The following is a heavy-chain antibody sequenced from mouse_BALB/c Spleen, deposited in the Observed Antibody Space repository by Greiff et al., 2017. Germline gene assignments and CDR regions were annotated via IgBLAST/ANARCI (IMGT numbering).Heavy chain of an antibody. CDR1: GFSLSRYS. CDR3: ARNGIDGNLYAMDY. D-gene: IGHD2-1*01. CDR2: IWGGGST. V-gene: IGHV2-6-4*01. J-gene: IGHJ4*01. Sequence: VMLVESGPGLVAPSQSLSITCTVSGFSLSRYSVHWVRQPPGKGLEWLGMIWGGGSTDYNSALKSRLSISKDNSKSQVFLKMNRLQTDDTAMYYCARNGIDGNLYAMDYWGQGTSVTVSS.